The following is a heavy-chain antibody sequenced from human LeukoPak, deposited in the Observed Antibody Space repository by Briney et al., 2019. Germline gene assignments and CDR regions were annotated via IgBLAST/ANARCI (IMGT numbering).Heavy chain of an antibody. CDR3: ARHMDGYNAFDY. Sequence: SQTLSLTCTVSGGSISSDDYYWSWIRQPPGKGLEWIGYIYYSGITYYNPSLKSRVTISVDTSKNQFSLKLSSVTAADTSVYYCARHMDGYNAFDYWGQGTLVTVSS. V-gene: IGHV4-30-4*01. D-gene: IGHD5-24*01. CDR1: GGSISSDDYY. CDR2: IYYSGIT. J-gene: IGHJ4*02.